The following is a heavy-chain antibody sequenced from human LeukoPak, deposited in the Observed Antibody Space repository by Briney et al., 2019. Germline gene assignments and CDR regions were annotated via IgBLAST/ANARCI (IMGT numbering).Heavy chain of an antibody. CDR3: ARASLSTGAEEGYLGYCTNGVCFYYFDY. V-gene: IGHV6-1*01. D-gene: IGHD2-8*01. CDR1: GDSVSSNSAA. J-gene: IGHJ4*02. CDR2: TYYRSKWYN. Sequence: SQTLSLTCAISGDSVSSNSAAWNWIRQSPSRGLEWLGRTYYRSKWYNDYAVSVKSRITINPDTSKNQFSLQLNSVTPEDTAVYYCARASLSTGAEEGYLGYCTNGVCFYYFDYWGQGTLVTVSS.